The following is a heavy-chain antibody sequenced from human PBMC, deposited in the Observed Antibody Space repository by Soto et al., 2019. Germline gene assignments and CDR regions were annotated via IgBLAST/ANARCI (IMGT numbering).Heavy chain of an antibody. J-gene: IGHJ3*02. CDR2: IYPGDSDT. CDR3: ARHSTALRAYDISGYYDDAFDT. D-gene: IGHD3-22*01. Sequence: PAASLKISWKGSGYRFTSYWIGRVGQMAGKCLEWMGTIYPGDSDTRYSPSFQGQVTISADKSISTAYLQWSSLKASDTAVYYGARHSTALRAYDISGYYDDAFDTWGQGTVVGVSS. CDR1: GYRFTSYW. V-gene: IGHV5-51*01.